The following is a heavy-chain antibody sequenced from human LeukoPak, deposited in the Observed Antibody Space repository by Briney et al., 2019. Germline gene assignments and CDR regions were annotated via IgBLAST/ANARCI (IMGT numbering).Heavy chain of an antibody. CDR1: GFTFSSYG. V-gene: IGHV3-30*19. Sequence: GGSLRLSCAASGFTFSSYGMHWVRQAPGKGLEWVALISYDGSDKDYAKSVKGRFTISRDNSKNTLYLQMNSLRAEDTAVYYCAKDMSGGDCPDYWGQGTLVTVSS. CDR3: AKDMSGGDCPDY. CDR2: ISYDGSDK. J-gene: IGHJ4*02. D-gene: IGHD2-21*02.